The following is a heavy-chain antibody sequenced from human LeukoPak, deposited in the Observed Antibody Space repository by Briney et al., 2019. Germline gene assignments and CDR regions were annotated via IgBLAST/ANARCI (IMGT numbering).Heavy chain of an antibody. V-gene: IGHV1-2*02. D-gene: IGHD1-20*01. Sequence: ASVKVSCTASGGTFTGYYMHWVRQAPAQGLEWMGGINPNSGGTNYAQKFQGRVTMTRDTSISTAYMELSRLCSDDTAVYYCARETYNWNLYYYYYYMDVWGKGTTVTVSS. CDR2: INPNSGGT. J-gene: IGHJ6*03. CDR3: ARETYNWNLYYYYYYMDV. CDR1: GGTFTGYY.